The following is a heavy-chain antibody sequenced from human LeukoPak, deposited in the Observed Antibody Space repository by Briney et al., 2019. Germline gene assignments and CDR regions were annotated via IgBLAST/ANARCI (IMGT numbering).Heavy chain of an antibody. CDR1: GFTFSSYW. CDR3: VRGIAGAANDH. J-gene: IGHJ4*02. CDR2: INPDGSST. Sequence: GGSLRLSCAASGFTFSSYWMHWGRQAPGKGLLWGSRINPDGSSTTYADSVKGRFTMPRDNAANMLYLQMNSLRADDTAVYYCVRGIAGAANDHWGQGTLVTVSS. D-gene: IGHD6-19*01. V-gene: IGHV3-74*01.